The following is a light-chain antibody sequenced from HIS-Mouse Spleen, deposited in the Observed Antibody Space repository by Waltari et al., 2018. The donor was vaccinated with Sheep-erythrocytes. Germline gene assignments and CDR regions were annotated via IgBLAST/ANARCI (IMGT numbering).Light chain of an antibody. V-gene: IGLV2-23*01. CDR1: SSDVGSYNL. CDR3: CSYAGSSTPWV. CDR2: EGS. Sequence: QSALTQPASVSGSPGQSITISCTGTSSDVGSYNLVSWYQQHPGKAPKLMIYEGSKRASVFSNRFSGSKSGNTASLTISGLQAEDEADYYCCSYAGSSTPWVFGGGTKLTVL. J-gene: IGLJ3*02.